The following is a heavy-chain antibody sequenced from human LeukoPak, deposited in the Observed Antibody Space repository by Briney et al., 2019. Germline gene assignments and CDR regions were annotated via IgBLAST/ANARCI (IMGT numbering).Heavy chain of an antibody. Sequence: PGGSLRLSCAASGFTFDDYAMHWVRQAPGKGLEWVSGISWNSGSIGYADSVKGRFTISRDNAKNSLYLQMNSLRAEDTALYYCAKDTSEDGDVGSSFDYWGQGTLVTVSS. CDR2: ISWNSGSI. CDR3: AKDTSEDGDVGSSFDY. J-gene: IGHJ4*02. CDR1: GFTFDDYA. V-gene: IGHV3-9*01. D-gene: IGHD2-15*01.